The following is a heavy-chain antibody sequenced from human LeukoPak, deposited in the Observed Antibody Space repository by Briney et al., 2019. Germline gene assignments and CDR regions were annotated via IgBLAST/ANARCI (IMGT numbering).Heavy chain of an antibody. CDR2: ISGSGANT. Sequence: GGSLRLSCAASGFTFSTYAMSWVRQAPGKGLEWVSTISGSGANTYYADSVRGRFTISRDNSKNTLYLHMNSLRADDTAVYSCARGGLGSWTFDSWGQGTLVTVSS. V-gene: IGHV3-23*01. J-gene: IGHJ5*01. D-gene: IGHD3-10*01. CDR3: ARGGLGSWTFDS. CDR1: GFTFSTYA.